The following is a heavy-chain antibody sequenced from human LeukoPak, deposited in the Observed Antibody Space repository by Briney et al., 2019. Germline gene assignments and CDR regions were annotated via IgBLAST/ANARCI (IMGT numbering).Heavy chain of an antibody. J-gene: IGHJ4*02. CDR2: ISGSGGVT. V-gene: IGHV3-23*01. CDR1: GFTFSRYA. CDR3: AKDGLIVGATLLDY. Sequence: GALRLSCAASGFTFSRYAMSWVRQAPGKGLEWVSAISGSGGVTYYADSVKGRFTISRDNSKNTLFLQMNSLRAEDTAVYYCAKDGLIVGATLLDYWGQGTLVTVSS. D-gene: IGHD1-26*01.